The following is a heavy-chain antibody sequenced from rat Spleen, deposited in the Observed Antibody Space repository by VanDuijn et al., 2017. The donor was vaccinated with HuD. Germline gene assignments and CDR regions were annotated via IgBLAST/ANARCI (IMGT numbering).Heavy chain of an antibody. CDR3: ARQETMMVVITHYYWYFDF. CDR2: ISYDGSST. J-gene: IGHJ1*01. V-gene: IGHV5-29*01. CDR1: GFTFSDYY. D-gene: IGHD1-12*02. Sequence: EVQLVESDGGLVQPGRSLKLSCAASGFTFSDYYMAWVRQAPTKGLEWVATISYDGSSTYYRDSVKGRFTISRDNAKSTLYLQMDSLRSEDTATYYCARQETMMVVITHYYWYFDFWGPGTMVTVSS.